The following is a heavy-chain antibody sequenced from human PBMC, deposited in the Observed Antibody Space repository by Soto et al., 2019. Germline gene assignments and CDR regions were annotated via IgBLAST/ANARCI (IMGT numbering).Heavy chain of an antibody. D-gene: IGHD2-2*02. CDR2: IYYSGRT. J-gene: IGHJ5*02. CDR1: GGSISSYY. Sequence: SETLSLTCTVSGGSISSYYWSWIRQPPGKGLGWIGYIYYSGRTNYNPSLKSRVTISVDTSKNQFSLKLSSVTAADTAVYYCARGYCSSTICYIWDNWFDPWGQGTLVTVS. V-gene: IGHV4-59*01. CDR3: ARGYCSSTICYIWDNWFDP.